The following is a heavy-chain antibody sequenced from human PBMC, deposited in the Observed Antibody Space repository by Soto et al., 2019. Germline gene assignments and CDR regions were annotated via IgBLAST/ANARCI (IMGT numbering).Heavy chain of an antibody. CDR1: GGSISSSSYY. Sequence: QLQLQESGPGLVKPSETLSLTCTVSGGSISSSSYYWGWIRQPPGKGLEWIGSIYYSGSTYYNPSLKSRVTISVDTSTNQFSLKLSSVTAADTAVYYCARHQGVFGPLYYYYYMDVWGKGTTVTVSS. CDR3: ARHQGVFGPLYYYYYMDV. V-gene: IGHV4-39*01. CDR2: IYYSGST. D-gene: IGHD3-10*01. J-gene: IGHJ6*03.